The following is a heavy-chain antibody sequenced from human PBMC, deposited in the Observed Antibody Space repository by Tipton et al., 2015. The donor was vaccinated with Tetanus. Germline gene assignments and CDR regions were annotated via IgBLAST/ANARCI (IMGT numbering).Heavy chain of an antibody. J-gene: IGHJ4*02. CDR2: ISSTTSYI. CDR3: ASGSTLDY. Sequence: QLVQSGGGLVKPGGSLRLSCSVSGFIFSNYAMNWVRQTPGKGLEWLSSISSTTSYIYYADSVKGRFTISRDNAKSSLYLQMNSLTADDAAVYYCASGSTLDYWGLGTLVTVSS. CDR1: GFIFSNYA. V-gene: IGHV3-21*04. D-gene: IGHD6-25*01.